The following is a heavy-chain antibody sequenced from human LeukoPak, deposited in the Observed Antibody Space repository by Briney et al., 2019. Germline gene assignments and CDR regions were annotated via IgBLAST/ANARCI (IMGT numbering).Heavy chain of an antibody. D-gene: IGHD5-18*01. Sequence: GGSLRLSCAASGFTFSNSWMHWVRQAPGEGLVWVSRISGDGSGTNNADSVKGRFTISRDNAKNTLYLQMNSLRTEDTAVYYCARGVDNSYGYVFWGQGTRVAVSP. CDR1: GFTFSNSW. V-gene: IGHV3-74*01. CDR3: ARGVDNSYGYVF. J-gene: IGHJ4*02. CDR2: ISGDGSGT.